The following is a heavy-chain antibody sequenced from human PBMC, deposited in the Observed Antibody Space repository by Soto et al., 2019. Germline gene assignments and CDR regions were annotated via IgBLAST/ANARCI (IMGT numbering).Heavy chain of an antibody. CDR1: GGSFSGYY. Sequence: PSETLSLTCAVYGGSFSGYYWSWIRQPPGKGLEWIGEINHSGSTNYNPSLKSRVTISVDTSKNQFSLKLSSVTAADTAVYYCARLSPPYYYDSSGYLDYWGQGTLVTVSS. J-gene: IGHJ4*02. V-gene: IGHV4-34*01. CDR2: INHSGST. D-gene: IGHD3-22*01. CDR3: ARLSPPYYYDSSGYLDY.